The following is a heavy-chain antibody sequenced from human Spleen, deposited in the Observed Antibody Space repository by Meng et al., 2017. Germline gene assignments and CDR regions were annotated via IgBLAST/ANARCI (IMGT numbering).Heavy chain of an antibody. CDR1: GLTFADNY. J-gene: IGHJ4*02. CDR2: IIDSGRIT. D-gene: IGHD5-18*01. Sequence: GESLKISCAASGLTFADNYMTWIRQAPGKGLEWLSYIIDSGRITYYADSVKGRFTISRDNAKNSVNLQMNSLRSEDTAVYYCAKDPPNVDTAMVSFDYWGQGTLVTVSS. CDR3: AKDPPNVDTAMVSFDY. V-gene: IGHV3-11*01.